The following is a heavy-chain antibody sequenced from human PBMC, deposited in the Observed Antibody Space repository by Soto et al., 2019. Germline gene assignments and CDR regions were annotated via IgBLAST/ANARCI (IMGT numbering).Heavy chain of an antibody. J-gene: IGHJ4*02. D-gene: IGHD3-22*01. CDR1: GFTFSSHS. Sequence: EVQLVESGGGLVKPGGSLRLSCAASGFTFSSHSMNWVRQAPGRGLEWVSSMSSSGNYIYYADSVKGRITISRDNAKNSLYLQMNSLRGDDTAVYYCARGYYYDSSGSIDHWGQGTLVTVSS. V-gene: IGHV3-21*01. CDR2: MSSSGNYI. CDR3: ARGYYYDSSGSIDH.